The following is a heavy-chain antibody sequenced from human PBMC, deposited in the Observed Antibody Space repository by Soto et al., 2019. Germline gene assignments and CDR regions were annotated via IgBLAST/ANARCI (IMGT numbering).Heavy chain of an antibody. CDR1: GGTFSSYA. V-gene: IGHV1-69*13. Sequence: SVKVSCKASGGTFSSYAISWVRQAPGQGLEWMGGIIPIFGTANYAQKFQGRVTITADESTSTAYMGLSSLRSEDTAVYYCARVRRQITMIVVVINDAFDIWGQGTMVTVSS. J-gene: IGHJ3*02. CDR3: ARVRRQITMIVVVINDAFDI. CDR2: IIPIFGTA. D-gene: IGHD3-22*01.